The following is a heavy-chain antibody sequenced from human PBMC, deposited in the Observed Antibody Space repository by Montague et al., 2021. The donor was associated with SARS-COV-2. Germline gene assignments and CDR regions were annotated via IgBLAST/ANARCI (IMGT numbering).Heavy chain of an antibody. J-gene: IGHJ4*02. CDR1: GVFISSGSYY. CDR3: VREKYYFDDSGSK. D-gene: IGHD3-22*01. Sequence: SETLSLTCSVSGVFISSGSYYWSWVRQPPGKGLEWIGYVYHTGSTKYXXXVESRVTLSIDTSKNQFSLNLTSVTAADTAVYYCVREKYYFDDSGSKWGQGTLVTV. V-gene: IGHV4-61*01. CDR2: VYHTGST.